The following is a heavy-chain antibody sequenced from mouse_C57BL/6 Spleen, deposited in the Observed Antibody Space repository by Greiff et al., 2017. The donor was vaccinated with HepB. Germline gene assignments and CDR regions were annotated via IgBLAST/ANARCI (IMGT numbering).Heavy chain of an antibody. V-gene: IGHV1-78*01. CDR3: ARDGNYASWFAY. CDR1: GFTFTDHT. CDR2: IYPRDGST. Sequence: QVQLKQSDAELVKPGASVKISCKASGFTFTDHTIHWIQQRPEQGLEWIGYIYPRDGSTKYNEKFKGKAPLTAAKSSSTAYMQLNSLASEDSAVYVCARDGNYASWFAYWGQGTLVTVSA. D-gene: IGHD2-1*01. J-gene: IGHJ3*01.